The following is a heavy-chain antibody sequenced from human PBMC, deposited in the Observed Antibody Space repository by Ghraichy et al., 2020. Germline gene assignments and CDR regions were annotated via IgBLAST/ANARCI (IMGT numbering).Heavy chain of an antibody. V-gene: IGHV4-59*01. CDR1: GGSISSYY. D-gene: IGHD3-3*01. J-gene: IGHJ5*02. Sequence: TLSLTCTVSGGSISSYYWSWIRQPPGKGLEWIGYIYYSGSTNYNPSLKSRVTISVDTSKNQFSLKLSSVTAADTAVYYCARGRAITIFGVVPMFDPWGQGTLVTVSS. CDR3: ARGRAITIFGVVPMFDP. CDR2: IYYSGST.